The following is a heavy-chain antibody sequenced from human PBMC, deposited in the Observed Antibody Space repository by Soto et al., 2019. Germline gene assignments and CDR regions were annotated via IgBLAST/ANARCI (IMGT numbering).Heavy chain of an antibody. CDR2: ISSSSSTI. CDR1: GFTFSSYS. V-gene: IGHV3-48*02. CDR3: ARDPPSTYSGTPLYFDY. Sequence: GVSLRLSCAASGFTFSSYSMNWVRQAPGKGLEWVSYISSSSSTIYYADSVKGRFTISRDNAKNSLYLQMNSLRDEDTAVYYCARDPPSTYSGTPLYFDYWGQGTLVTVSS. D-gene: IGHD1-26*01. J-gene: IGHJ4*02.